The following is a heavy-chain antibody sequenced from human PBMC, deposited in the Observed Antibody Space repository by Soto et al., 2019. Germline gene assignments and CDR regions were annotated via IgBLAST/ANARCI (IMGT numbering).Heavy chain of an antibody. CDR1: GGSISSSSYY. CDR3: ARAVYDFWSGETLNFDY. J-gene: IGHJ4*02. CDR2: IYYSGST. V-gene: IGHV4-39*01. D-gene: IGHD3-3*01. Sequence: SETLSLTCTVSGGSISSSSYYWGWIRQPPGKGLEWIGSIYYSGSTYYNPSLKSRVTISVDTSKNQFSLKLSSVTAADTAVCYCARAVYDFWSGETLNFDYWGQGTLVTVSS.